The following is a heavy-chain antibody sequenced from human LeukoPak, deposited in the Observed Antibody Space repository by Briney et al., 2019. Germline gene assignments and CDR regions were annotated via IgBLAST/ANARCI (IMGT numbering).Heavy chain of an antibody. CDR2: IRYDGSNK. J-gene: IGHJ4*02. D-gene: IGHD2-2*01. V-gene: IGHV3-30*02. Sequence: GGSLRLSCAASGFTFSSYGMHWVRQAPGKGLEWVAFIRYDGSNKYYADSVKGRFTISRDNSKNTLYLQMNSLRAEDTAVYYCAKLGYYSSTSCPGGMYWGQGTLVTVSS. CDR3: AKLGYYSSTSCPGGMY. CDR1: GFTFSSYG.